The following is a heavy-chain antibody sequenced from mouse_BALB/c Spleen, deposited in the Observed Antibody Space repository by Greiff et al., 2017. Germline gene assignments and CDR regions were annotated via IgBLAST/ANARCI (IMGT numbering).Heavy chain of an antibody. Sequence: VQLQQSGAELVKPGASVKLSCTASGFNIKDTYMHWVKQRPEPGLEWIGRIDPANGNTKYDPKFQGKATITADTSSNTAYLQLSSLTSEDTAVYYCARGGNYVAWFAYWGQGTLVTVSA. CDR1: GFNIKDTY. J-gene: IGHJ3*01. CDR3: ARGGNYVAWFAY. D-gene: IGHD2-1*01. CDR2: IDPANGNT. V-gene: IGHV14-3*02.